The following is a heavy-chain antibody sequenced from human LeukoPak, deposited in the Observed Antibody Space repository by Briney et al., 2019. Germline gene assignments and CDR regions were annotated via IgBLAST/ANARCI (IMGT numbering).Heavy chain of an antibody. D-gene: IGHD3-10*01. Sequence: ASVKVSCKASGYTFTDYYIHWVRQAPGQGLEWMGRINPNSGATSYAQKFQGRVSMTRDTSIRTAYMELSRLSPDDTAVFYCARGEISGWFYCDYWGQGTLVTVSS. CDR3: ARGEISGWFYCDY. V-gene: IGHV1-2*02. CDR2: INPNSGAT. CDR1: GYTFTDYY. J-gene: IGHJ4*02.